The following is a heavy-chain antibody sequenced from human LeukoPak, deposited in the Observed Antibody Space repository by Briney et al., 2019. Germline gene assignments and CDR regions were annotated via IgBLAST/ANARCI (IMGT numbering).Heavy chain of an antibody. J-gene: IGHJ4*02. D-gene: IGHD2-21*02. CDR1: GDSHSSGLYY. V-gene: IGHV4-39*01. Sequence: SETLSLTCTVSGDSHSSGLYYWGWIRQPPGKGLTRFGSVYYSGRTLFSASFENRVAMPLDRSKNQCSLKLNSVTAADTATYYCARLCQVTTCAKFEYWGQGILVTVAS. CDR3: ARLCQVTTCAKFEY. CDR2: VYYSGRT.